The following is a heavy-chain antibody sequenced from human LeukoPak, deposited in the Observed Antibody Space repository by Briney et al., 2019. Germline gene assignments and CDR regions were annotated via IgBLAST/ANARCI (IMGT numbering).Heavy chain of an antibody. CDR2: ISGSGGST. CDR1: GFTFSSYA. J-gene: IGHJ4*02. CDR3: AKRRDLLAVAGTWFDY. Sequence: GGSLRLSCAASGFTFSSYAMSWGRQAPGQGPEWGSAISGSGGSTHYADSVKGRFTISRDNSKNTLYLQMSSLRVEDTAVYYCAKRRDLLAVAGTWFDYWGQGTLVTVSS. V-gene: IGHV3-23*01. D-gene: IGHD6-19*01.